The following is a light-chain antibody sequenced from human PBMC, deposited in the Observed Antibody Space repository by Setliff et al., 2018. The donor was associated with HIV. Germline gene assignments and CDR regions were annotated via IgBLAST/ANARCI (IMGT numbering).Light chain of an antibody. CDR1: RSNIGAGYD. CDR2: GNS. Sequence: QSVLTQPPSVSGAPGQRVTISCTGSRSNIGAGYDVQWYQQLPGTAPKLVMFGNSNRPSGVPDRFSDSKSGTSASLAISGLQAEDEADYYCTSYSSNTTLGIFGTGTKVTVL. CDR3: TSYSSNTTLGI. J-gene: IGLJ1*01. V-gene: IGLV1-40*01.